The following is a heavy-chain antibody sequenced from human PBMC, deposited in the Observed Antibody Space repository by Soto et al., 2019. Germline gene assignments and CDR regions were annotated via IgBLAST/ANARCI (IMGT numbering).Heavy chain of an antibody. CDR1: GGSVSSGSYY. J-gene: IGHJ6*02. V-gene: IGHV4-61*01. CDR2: IYYSGST. CDR3: ARELGYCSSTSVCYYGMDV. Sequence: SETLSLTCTVSGGSVSSGSYYWSWIRQPPGKGLEWIGYIYYSGSTNYNPSLKRRVTISVDTSKNQFSLKLSSVTAADTAVYYCARELGYCSSTSVCYYGMDVWGQGTTVTVSS. D-gene: IGHD2-2*01.